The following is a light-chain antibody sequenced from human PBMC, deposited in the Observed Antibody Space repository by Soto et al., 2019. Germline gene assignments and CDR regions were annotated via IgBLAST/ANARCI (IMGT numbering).Light chain of an antibody. CDR1: SGHSSYI. J-gene: IGLJ3*02. V-gene: IGLV4-60*02. Sequence: QSVLTQSSSASASLGSSVKLTCTLSSGHSSYIIAWHQQQPGKAPRYLMKLEGSGSYNKGSGVPDRFSGSSSGADRYLTISNLQFEDEAEYYCETLDSNTHTVFGGGTKVTVL. CDR2: LEGSGSY. CDR3: ETLDSNTHTV.